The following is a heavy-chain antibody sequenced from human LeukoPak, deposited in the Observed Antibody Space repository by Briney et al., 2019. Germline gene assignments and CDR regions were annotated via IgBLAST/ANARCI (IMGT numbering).Heavy chain of an antibody. CDR1: GYTFTDYY. V-gene: IGHV1-2*03. CDR3: ARDHCTSSGCYEYYYYGVDV. Sequence: LGASVKVSCKASGYTFTDYYIQWLRKAPGQGLEWMGWINPNSGGTNSAQKFQGRVTMTRDTSVSTAYMELSRLRSDDTAVYYCARDHCTSSGCYEYYYYGVDVWGRGTTVTVSS. D-gene: IGHD2-2*01. J-gene: IGHJ6*02. CDR2: INPNSGGT.